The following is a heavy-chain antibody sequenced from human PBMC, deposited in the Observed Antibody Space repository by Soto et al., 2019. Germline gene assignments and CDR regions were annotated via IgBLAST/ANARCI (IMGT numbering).Heavy chain of an antibody. CDR3: ARVPHGIQPTYYYGMDV. CDR1: GYTFNIFD. Sequence: VAPMKGFCKDSGYTFNIFDINWGRQDTGQRLEWMGWMNPNSGNTGYAQKFQGRVTMTRKTSISTAYMELSSLRSEDTAVYYCARVPHGIQPTYYYGMDVWGQGTTVTVSS. D-gene: IGHD5-18*01. J-gene: IGHJ6*02. CDR2: MNPNSGNT. V-gene: IGHV1-8*01.